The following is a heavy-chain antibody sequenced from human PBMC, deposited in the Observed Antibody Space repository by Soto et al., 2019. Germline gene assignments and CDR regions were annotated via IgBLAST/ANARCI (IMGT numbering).Heavy chain of an antibody. D-gene: IGHD6-19*01. CDR1: GGSFSGYY. J-gene: IGHJ3*02. CDR2: INHSGST. CDR3: ARDYHSGGAFDI. V-gene: IGHV4-34*01. Sequence: PSETLSLTCAVYGGSFSGYYWTWIRQPPGTGLEWIGEINHSGSTNYNPSLKSRVTISVDTSKNQFSLKLTSVTAADTAVYYCARDYHSGGAFDIWGQGTMVTVSS.